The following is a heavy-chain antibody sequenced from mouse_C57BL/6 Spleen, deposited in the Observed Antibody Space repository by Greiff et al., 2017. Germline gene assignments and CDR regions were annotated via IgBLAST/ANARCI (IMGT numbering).Heavy chain of an antibody. CDR2: IYPANGNT. J-gene: IGHJ4*01. Sequence: EVHLVESVAELVRPGASVKLSCTASGFNFKNTYMHWVKQRPEQGLEWIGRIYPANGNTKYAPKFPGKATITADTSSKTAYLQLSSLTSEDTAIYCCAIDYDDKAMDYWGQGTSVTVSS. D-gene: IGHD2-4*01. CDR3: AIDYDDKAMDY. CDR1: GFNFKNTY. V-gene: IGHV14-3*01.